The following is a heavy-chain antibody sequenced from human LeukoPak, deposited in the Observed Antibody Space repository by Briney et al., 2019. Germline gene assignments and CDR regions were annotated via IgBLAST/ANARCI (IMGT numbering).Heavy chain of an antibody. J-gene: IGHJ3*02. V-gene: IGHV3-23*01. CDR3: ARGQTYYYGSGSYKAFDI. D-gene: IGHD3-10*01. CDR2: ISGSGGST. Sequence: PGGSLRLSCAASGFTFSSYAMSWVRQAPGKGLEWVSAISGSGGSTYYADSVKGRFTISRDNSKNTLYLQMNSLRAEDTALYYCARGQTYYYGSGSYKAFDIWGQGTMVTVSS. CDR1: GFTFSSYA.